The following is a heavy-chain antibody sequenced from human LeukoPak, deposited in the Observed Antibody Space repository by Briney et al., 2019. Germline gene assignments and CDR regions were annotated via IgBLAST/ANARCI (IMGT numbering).Heavy chain of an antibody. Sequence: GESLQISCKGSGYTFTNHWIGWVRQMPGQGLEWMGIISPGDSDASYSPSFQGQVTISVDKSIYTAYLQWSSLKASDTAMYYCARRGCSATSCSPYYFDYWGQGTLVTVSS. J-gene: IGHJ4*02. D-gene: IGHD2-2*01. V-gene: IGHV5-51*01. CDR3: ARRGCSATSCSPYYFDY. CDR1: GYTFTNHW. CDR2: ISPGDSDA.